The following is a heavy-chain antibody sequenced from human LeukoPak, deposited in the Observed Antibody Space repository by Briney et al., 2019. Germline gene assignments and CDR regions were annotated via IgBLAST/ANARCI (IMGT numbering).Heavy chain of an antibody. Sequence: GGSLRLSCAASGFTFNSFAMTWVRQVPGKGLEWVSAVSVSDGGTNYADSVNGRFTISRDNSKNTLYLQMNSLRVEDTAVYYCATGELRYHYWGQGTLVTVSS. J-gene: IGHJ4*02. D-gene: IGHD3-10*01. CDR3: ATGELRYHY. V-gene: IGHV3-23*01. CDR1: GFTFNSFA. CDR2: VSVSDGGT.